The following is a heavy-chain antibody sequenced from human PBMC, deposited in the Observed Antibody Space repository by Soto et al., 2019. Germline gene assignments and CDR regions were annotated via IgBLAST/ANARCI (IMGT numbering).Heavy chain of an antibody. CDR1: GFSLSTSGVG. CDR3: AHSGNYYGSGSSYNWFDP. V-gene: IGHV2-5*02. CDR2: IYWDDDK. D-gene: IGHD3-10*01. Sequence: QITLKESGPTLVKPTQTLTLTCTFSGFSLSTSGVGVGWIRQPPGKALEWLALIYWDDDKRYSPSLKSRLTITKDXXKXQXXLTMTNMDPVDTATYYCAHSGNYYGSGSSYNWFDPWGQGTLVTVSS. J-gene: IGHJ5*02.